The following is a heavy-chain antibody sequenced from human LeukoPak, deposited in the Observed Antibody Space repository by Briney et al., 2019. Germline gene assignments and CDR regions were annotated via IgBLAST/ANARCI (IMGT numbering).Heavy chain of an antibody. D-gene: IGHD3-22*01. J-gene: IGHJ4*02. V-gene: IGHV1-2*02. CDR1: GYTFTGYY. CDR2: INPNSGGT. CDR3: ARDYAVGAYYYDSSGYYYGY. Sequence: GASVKVSCKASGYTFTGYYMHWVRQAPGQGLEWMGWINPNSGGTNYAQKFQGRVTMTRDTSISTAYMELSRPRSDDTAVYYCARDYAVGAYYYDSSGYYYGYWGQGTLVTVSS.